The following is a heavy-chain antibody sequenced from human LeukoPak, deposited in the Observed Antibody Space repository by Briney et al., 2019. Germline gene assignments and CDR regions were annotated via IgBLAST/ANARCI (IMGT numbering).Heavy chain of an antibody. Sequence: SETLSLTCAVYGGSFSGYYWSWIRQPPGKGLEWIGEINHSGSTYYNPSLKSRVTISVDTSKNQFSLKLSSVTAADTAVYYCARRGRYGGYDFSFDYWGQGTLVTVSS. CDR1: GGSFSGYY. D-gene: IGHD5-12*01. CDR3: ARRGRYGGYDFSFDY. J-gene: IGHJ4*02. V-gene: IGHV4-34*01. CDR2: INHSGST.